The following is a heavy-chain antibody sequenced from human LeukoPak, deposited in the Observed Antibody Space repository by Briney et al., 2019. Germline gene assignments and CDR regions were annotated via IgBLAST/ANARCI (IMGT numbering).Heavy chain of an antibody. J-gene: IGHJ4*02. CDR1: GGSISSGDYY. V-gene: IGHV4-30-4*08. CDR2: IYYSGST. Sequence: SETLSLTCTVSGGSISSGDYYWSWIRQPPGKGLEWIGYIYYSGSTYYNPSLKSRVTISVDTSRNQFSLKLSSVTAADTAVYYCARRIAAAGTAFDYWGQGTLVTVSS. D-gene: IGHD6-13*01. CDR3: ARRIAAAGTAFDY.